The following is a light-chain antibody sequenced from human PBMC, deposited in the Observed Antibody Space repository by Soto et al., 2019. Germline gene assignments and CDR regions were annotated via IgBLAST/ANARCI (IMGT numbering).Light chain of an antibody. Sequence: ELVLTQSPATLSLSPGERATLSCRASQSVSSYLAWYQQKPGQAPRLLIYDASNRATGIPARFSGSGSGTEFTLTISSLEPEDFAVYYCQQRSNWQFTFGPGTKVDNX. CDR2: DAS. CDR3: QQRSNWQFT. V-gene: IGKV3-11*01. J-gene: IGKJ3*01. CDR1: QSVSSY.